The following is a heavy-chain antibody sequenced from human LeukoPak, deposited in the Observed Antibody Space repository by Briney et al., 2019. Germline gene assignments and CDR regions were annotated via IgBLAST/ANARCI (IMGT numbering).Heavy chain of an antibody. Sequence: ASVKVSCKASGYTFTSYDINWARQAPGQGLEWMGWINPNSGGTNYAQKFQGRVTMTRDTSISTAYMELSRLRSDDTAVYYCARERGDSSSWYSMDWYGVYSYYFDYWGQGTLVTVSS. CDR3: ARERGDSSSWYSMDWYGVYSYYFDY. CDR2: INPNSGGT. V-gene: IGHV1-2*02. J-gene: IGHJ4*02. CDR1: GYTFTSYD. D-gene: IGHD6-13*01.